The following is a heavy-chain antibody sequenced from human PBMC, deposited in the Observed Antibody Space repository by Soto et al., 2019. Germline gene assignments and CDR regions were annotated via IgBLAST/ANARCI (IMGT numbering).Heavy chain of an antibody. CDR1: GVTFGRNA. Sequence: QVHLVQSGPEVKRPGSSVKVSCKASGVTFGRNAIHWVRQAPGQGLEWMGGIISMFHTTNYAQKFKGRLTMYADKSTGTAYMEMTSLRTEYTAVYYCTKDGDSADYGYWGQLTLVTISS. CDR2: IISMFHTT. CDR3: TKDGDSADYGY. D-gene: IGHD2-21*01. V-gene: IGHV1-69*06. J-gene: IGHJ4*02.